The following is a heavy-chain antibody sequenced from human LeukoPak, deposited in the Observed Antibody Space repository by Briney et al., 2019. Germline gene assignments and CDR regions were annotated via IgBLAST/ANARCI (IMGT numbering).Heavy chain of an antibody. J-gene: IGHJ4*02. CDR3: ARAVATFDY. CDR1: GFTFSNYD. Sequence: GGSLRLSCAASGFTFSNYDMHWVRQAPGKGLEWVAVIWSDGNNKYYADSVKGRFTISRNNSKNTLYLQMSSLRAEDTAVYYCARAVATFDYWGQGTLVTVSS. CDR2: IWSDGNNK. V-gene: IGHV3-33*01. D-gene: IGHD6-19*01.